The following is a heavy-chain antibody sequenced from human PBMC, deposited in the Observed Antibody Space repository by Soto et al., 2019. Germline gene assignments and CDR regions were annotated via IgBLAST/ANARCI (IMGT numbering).Heavy chain of an antibody. J-gene: IGHJ4*02. CDR2: ISAYNGNT. CDR3: ARAGQYYDASGYAN. CDR1: GYSFATSG. D-gene: IGHD3-22*01. Sequence: QVKLVQSGTEVKKPGASIKVSCKASGYSFATSGMSWVRQAPGQGLEWMGWISAYNGNTNYDQNLQDRVTMTTDTSTNTASLEVRNLRSDDTAVYDCARAGQYYDASGYANWGQGTLVTVSS. V-gene: IGHV1-18*01.